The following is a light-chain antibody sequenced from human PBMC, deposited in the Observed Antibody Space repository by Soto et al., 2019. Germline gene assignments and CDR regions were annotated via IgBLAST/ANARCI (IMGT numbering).Light chain of an antibody. V-gene: IGKV1-39*01. J-gene: IGKJ4*01. CDR1: QSISSW. Sequence: DIQMTQSPSTLSASVGDRVTITCRASQSISSWLAWYQQKPGKAPKVLIYAASTLQSGVPSRFSGSGYGTDFTLTITSLQPEDFATYFCQQSDSTPLTFGGGTKVDNK. CDR2: AAS. CDR3: QQSDSTPLT.